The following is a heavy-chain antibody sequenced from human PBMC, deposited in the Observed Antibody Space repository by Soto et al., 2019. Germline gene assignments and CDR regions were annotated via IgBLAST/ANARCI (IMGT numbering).Heavy chain of an antibody. J-gene: IGHJ4*02. Sequence: PGGSLRLSCAASGFTFSNYAMNWVRQAPGKGLEWVSIITSNAIGTYYADSVKGRFTISRDNSKNTLYLQMSSLKAEDTAVYYCAKARPLDYWGQGTLVTVSS. CDR1: GFTFSNYA. CDR3: AKARPLDY. V-gene: IGHV3-23*01. CDR2: ITSNAIGT.